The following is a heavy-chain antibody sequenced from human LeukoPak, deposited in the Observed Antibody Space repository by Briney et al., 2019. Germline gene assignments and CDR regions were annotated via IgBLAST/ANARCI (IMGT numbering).Heavy chain of an antibody. CDR2: IIPIFGTA. CDR3: ARILPLYYDSGAGPYGMDV. CDR1: GGTFSSYA. V-gene: IGHV1-69*13. Sequence: SVKVSCKASGGTFSSYAISWVRQAPGQGLEWMGGIIPIFGTANYAQKFQGRVTITADESTSTAYMELSSLRSEDTAVYYCARILPLYYDSGAGPYGMDVWGQGATVTVSS. D-gene: IGHD3-22*01. J-gene: IGHJ6*02.